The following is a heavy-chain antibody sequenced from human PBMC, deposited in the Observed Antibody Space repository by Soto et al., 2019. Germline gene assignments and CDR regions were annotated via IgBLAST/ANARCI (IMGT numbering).Heavy chain of an antibody. CDR3: ALRKHSGPTVHWYFVL. CDR2: IYSIGST. Sequence: KASETLSLTCSVSGGSIISGGYYWTWIRQHPGKGLEWIGYIYSIGSTFYNPSLKSRVSISVDMSKNQFSLKLTSATAADTAVYYCALRKHSGPTVHWYFVLWGRGTLVTVSS. J-gene: IGHJ2*01. V-gene: IGHV4-31*03. D-gene: IGHD6-19*01. CDR1: GGSIISGGYY.